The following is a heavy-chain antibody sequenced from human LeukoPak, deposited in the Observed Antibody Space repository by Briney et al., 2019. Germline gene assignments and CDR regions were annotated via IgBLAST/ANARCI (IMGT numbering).Heavy chain of an antibody. Sequence: SETLPLTCSLSGVSLSIYYWSWIRQSTGRALEEIGYLHYSGSSRYNLPLRSRVTISGDMSKNQFSLSLTSVTAADTAVYYCARNRPIMGLTAAFDVWGQGTMVTVSS. V-gene: IGHV4-59*12. CDR3: ARNRPIMGLTAAFDV. CDR2: LHYSGSS. CDR1: GVSLSIYY. D-gene: IGHD1-26*01. J-gene: IGHJ3*01.